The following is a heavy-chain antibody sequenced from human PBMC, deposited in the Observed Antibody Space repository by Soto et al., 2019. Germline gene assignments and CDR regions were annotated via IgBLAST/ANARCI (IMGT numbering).Heavy chain of an antibody. Sequence: GGSLRLSCAASGFTFSSYWMHWVRQAPGKGLVWVSRISSSGGSTYYADSVKGRFTISRDNSKNTLYLQMNSLRAEDTAVYYCAKSHEGAFDIWGQGTMVTVSS. CDR2: ISSSGGST. V-gene: IGHV3-23*01. J-gene: IGHJ3*02. CDR1: GFTFSSYW. CDR3: AKSHEGAFDI.